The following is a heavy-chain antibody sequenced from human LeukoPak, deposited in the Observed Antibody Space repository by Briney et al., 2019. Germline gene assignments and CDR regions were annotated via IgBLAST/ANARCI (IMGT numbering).Heavy chain of an antibody. Sequence: GGSLRLSCVGSGFSFGDYAFHWVRQVPGKGLEWVSGISWNSGSIGYADSVKGRFTISRDNAKNSLYLQMNSLRAEDTALYYCAKGISSSWYAGSDYWGQGTLVTVYS. CDR3: AKGISSSWYAGSDY. D-gene: IGHD6-13*01. CDR2: ISWNSGSI. J-gene: IGHJ4*02. CDR1: GFSFGDYA. V-gene: IGHV3-9*01.